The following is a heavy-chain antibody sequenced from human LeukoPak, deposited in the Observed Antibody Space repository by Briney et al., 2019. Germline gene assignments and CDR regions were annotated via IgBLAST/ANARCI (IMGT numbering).Heavy chain of an antibody. CDR1: GGSISNNSYY. Sequence: TSETLSLTCTVSGGSISNNSYYWAWIRQPPGKGLECIGSIYYSGSPYYNPSLKSRVTISVDTSKNQFSLRLSSVTAADTAVYYCATWRIAKTGFDYWGRNPGHRLL. CDR2: IYYSGSP. J-gene: IGHJ4*01. CDR3: ATWRIAKTGFDY. D-gene: IGHD6-6*01. V-gene: IGHV4-39*01.